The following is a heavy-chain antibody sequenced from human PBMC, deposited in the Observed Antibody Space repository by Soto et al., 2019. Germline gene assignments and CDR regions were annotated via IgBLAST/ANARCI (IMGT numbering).Heavy chain of an antibody. J-gene: IGHJ6*02. CDR3: ARDRVQGRVPAARALYGMDV. D-gene: IGHD2-2*01. CDR1: GYTFTSYG. Sequence: ASVKVSCQASGYTFTSYGISWVRQAPGQGLEWMGWISAYNGNTNYAQKLQGRVTMTTDTSTSTAYMELRSLRSDDTAVYYCARDRVQGRVPAARALYGMDVWGQGTTVTVSS. V-gene: IGHV1-18*01. CDR2: ISAYNGNT.